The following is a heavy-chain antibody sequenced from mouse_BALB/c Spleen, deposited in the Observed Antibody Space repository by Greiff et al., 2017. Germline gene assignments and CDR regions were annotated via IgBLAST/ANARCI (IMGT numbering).Heavy chain of an antibody. CDR1: GFTFSSFG. CDR2: ISSGSSTI. Sequence: DVQLVESGGGLVQPGGSRKLSCAASGFTFSSFGMHWVRQAPEKGLEWVAYISSGSSTIYYADTVKGRFTISRDNPKNTLFLQMTSLRSEDTAMYYCARGDYDYDWFAYWGQGTLVTVSA. V-gene: IGHV5-17*02. J-gene: IGHJ3*01. D-gene: IGHD2-4*01. CDR3: ARGDYDYDWFAY.